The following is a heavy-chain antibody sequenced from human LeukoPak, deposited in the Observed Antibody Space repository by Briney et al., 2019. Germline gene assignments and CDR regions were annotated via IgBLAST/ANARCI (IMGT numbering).Heavy chain of an antibody. Sequence: GASVRVSCKASGYTFTSYGISWVRQAPGQGREGMGGISSYNGTTNYAQKLQGRVTMTTDTSTSTAYMELSSLRSDDTAVYYCARVPPLSGWPYYFDYWGQGTLVTVSS. D-gene: IGHD6-19*01. J-gene: IGHJ4*02. V-gene: IGHV1-18*01. CDR1: GYTFTSYG. CDR2: ISSYNGTT. CDR3: ARVPPLSGWPYYFDY.